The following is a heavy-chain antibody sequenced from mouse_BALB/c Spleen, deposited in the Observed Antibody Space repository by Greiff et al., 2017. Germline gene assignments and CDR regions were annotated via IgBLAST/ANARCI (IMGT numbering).Heavy chain of an antibody. J-gene: IGHJ3*01. CDR1: GFNFKDYY. CDR2: IDPENGDT. V-gene: IGHV14-4*02. Sequence: VQLQQSGAELVRSGASVKLSCTASGFNFKDYYMHWVKQRPEQGLEWIGWIDPENGDTEYAPKFQGKATMTADTSSNTAYLQLSSLTSEDTAVYYCKGYRSDGAWFAYWGQGTLVTVSA. CDR3: KGYRSDGAWFAY. D-gene: IGHD2-14*01.